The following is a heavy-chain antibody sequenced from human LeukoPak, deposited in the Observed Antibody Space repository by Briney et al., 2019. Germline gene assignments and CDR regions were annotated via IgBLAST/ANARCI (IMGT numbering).Heavy chain of an antibody. J-gene: IGHJ3*02. CDR1: GFTFSSYA. CDR3: AKDRAKQDAFDI. D-gene: IGHD3-10*01. CDR2: ISGSGGST. Sequence: PGGSLRLSCAASGFTFSSYAMSWVRQAPGKGLEWVAAISGSGGSTYYADSVKGRFTISRGNSKNTLYLQMNSLRAEDTAVYYCAKDRAKQDAFDIWGQGTMVTVSS. V-gene: IGHV3-23*01.